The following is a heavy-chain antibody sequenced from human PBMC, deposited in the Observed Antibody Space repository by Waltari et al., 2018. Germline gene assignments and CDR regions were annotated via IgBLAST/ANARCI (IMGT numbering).Heavy chain of an antibody. V-gene: IGHV4-59*11. Sequence: QVQLQESGPGLVKPSATLSLTCTISGVSMGGHYWVWIRQPHGKGLEWVGYVHHSGNTNYNPCLRMRVSMSIEKSNNQFSLSLTSLTTADTAVYYCAREGDGDKGSACDIWGHGTMVTVSS. CDR3: AREGDGDKGSACDI. CDR1: GVSMGGHY. D-gene: IGHD3-10*01. J-gene: IGHJ3*02. CDR2: VHHSGNT.